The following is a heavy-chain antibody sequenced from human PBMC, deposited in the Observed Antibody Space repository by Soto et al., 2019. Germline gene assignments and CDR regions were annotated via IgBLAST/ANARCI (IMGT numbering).Heavy chain of an antibody. V-gene: IGHV4-61*05. CDR2: IYYSGST. D-gene: IGHD1-7*01. Sequence: SETLSLTCAVSGGYTRHSSYFWGWIRQPPGKGLEWIGYIYYSGSTNYNPSLKSRVTISVDTSKNQFSLKLSSVTAADTAVYYCARRYGTTFDYWGQGTLVTVSS. J-gene: IGHJ4*02. CDR3: ARRYGTTFDY. CDR1: GGYTRHSSYF.